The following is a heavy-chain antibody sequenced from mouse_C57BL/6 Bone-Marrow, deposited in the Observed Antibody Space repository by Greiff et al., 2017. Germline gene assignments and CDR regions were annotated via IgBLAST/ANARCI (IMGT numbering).Heavy chain of an antibody. CDR3: ARGIYYGNYDYAMDY. CDR2: IDPSDSYT. D-gene: IGHD2-1*01. V-gene: IGHV1-50*01. CDR1: GYTFTSYW. J-gene: IGHJ4*01. Sequence: QVQLQQPGAELVKPGASVKLSCKASGYTFTSYWMQWVKQRPGQGLEWIGEIDPSDSYTNYNQKFKGKATLTVDTSSSTAYMQLSSLTSEDSAVYDCARGIYYGNYDYAMDYWGQGTSVTVSS.